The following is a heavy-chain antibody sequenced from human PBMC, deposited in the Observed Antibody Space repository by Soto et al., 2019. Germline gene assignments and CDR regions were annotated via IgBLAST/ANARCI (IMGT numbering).Heavy chain of an antibody. CDR3: ARHGSY. J-gene: IGHJ4*02. V-gene: IGHV4-39*01. CDR1: GVSISSSSYY. CDR2: IYYGESS. Sequence: PSETLSLTCTVSGVSISSSSYYWGWFRQPPGKGLEWIGTIYYGESSYSNPSLKSRVTISLDTSKNQFSLTLTSVTAADTAVYYCARHGSYWGQGTLVTVSS.